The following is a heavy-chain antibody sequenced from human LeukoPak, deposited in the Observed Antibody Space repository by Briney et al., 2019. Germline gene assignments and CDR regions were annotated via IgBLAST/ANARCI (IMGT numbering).Heavy chain of an antibody. V-gene: IGHV4-59*01. Sequence: PSETLSLTCTVSGDSISSSYWSWIRQPPGKGLEWIGYVYYTGSSYYNPSLKSRATTSIDMSKNQFSLKLTSMTAADTAVYYCAKQLGYCSDGSCYFPYWGQGTLVTVSS. CDR2: VYYTGSS. CDR3: AKQLGYCSDGSCYFPY. J-gene: IGHJ4*02. CDR1: GDSISSSY. D-gene: IGHD2-15*01.